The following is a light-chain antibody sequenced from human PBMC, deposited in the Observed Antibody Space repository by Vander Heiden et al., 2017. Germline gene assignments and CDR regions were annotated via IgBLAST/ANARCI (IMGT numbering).Light chain of an antibody. CDR2: GAS. J-gene: IGKJ2*01. V-gene: IGKV3-20*01. CDR3: QQYGGSPYT. Sequence: DIVLTQSPGTLSLSPGETATLSCRPSQSLSSTYVAWDQQTPGQAPRLLIYGASIRATGSGSGTDFTLTIRRLEPEDFAVYYCQQYGGSPYTFGQGTKLEIK. CDR1: QSLSSTY.